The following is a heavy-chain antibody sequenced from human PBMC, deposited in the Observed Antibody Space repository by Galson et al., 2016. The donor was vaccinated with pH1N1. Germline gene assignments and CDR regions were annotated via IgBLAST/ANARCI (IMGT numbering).Heavy chain of an antibody. CDR3: AREDYYDVDLSDWYFDL. V-gene: IGHV1-69*13. Sequence: SVKVSCKASGGTFNSNGLSWVRQAPGQGPEWMGRIIPILGTTNYAQKFQGKITITADESTSTAYLELSSLRSEDTARYYCAREDYYDVDLSDWYFDLWGRGTLVTVSS. CDR1: GGTFNSNG. J-gene: IGHJ2*01. CDR2: IIPILGTT. D-gene: IGHD3-22*01.